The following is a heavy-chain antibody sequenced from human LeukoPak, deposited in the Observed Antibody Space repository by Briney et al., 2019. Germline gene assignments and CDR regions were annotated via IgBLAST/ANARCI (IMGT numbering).Heavy chain of an antibody. J-gene: IGHJ4*02. CDR1: GYTFTSYG. D-gene: IGHD5-18*01. CDR3: ARDALLVDTAMVANFDY. CDR2: ISAYNGNT. Sequence: ASVKVSCKASGYTFTSYGISWVRQAPGQGLEWMGWISAYNGNTNYAQKLQGRVTMTTDTSTSTAYMGLRSLRSDDTAVYYCARDALLVDTAMVANFDYWGQGTLVTVSS. V-gene: IGHV1-18*01.